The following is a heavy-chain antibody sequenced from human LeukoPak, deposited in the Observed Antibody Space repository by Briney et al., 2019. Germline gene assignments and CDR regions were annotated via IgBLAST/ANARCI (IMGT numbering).Heavy chain of an antibody. Sequence: PGGSLRLSCAASGFTFSNYYMSWIRQAPGKGLEWVSYISSGGSTIYYADSVKGRFTISRDNAKNSLYLQMNSLRAEDTAVYYCAREKYYDYVWGSFPLRDAFDIWGQGTMVTVSS. J-gene: IGHJ3*02. CDR1: GFTFSNYY. D-gene: IGHD3-16*01. CDR2: ISSGGSTI. V-gene: IGHV3-11*01. CDR3: AREKYYDYVWGSFPLRDAFDI.